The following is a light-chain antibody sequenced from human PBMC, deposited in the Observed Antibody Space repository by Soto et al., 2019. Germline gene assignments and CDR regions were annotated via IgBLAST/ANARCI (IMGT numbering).Light chain of an antibody. J-gene: IGLJ2*01. V-gene: IGLV2-14*01. CDR3: SSYRSGDSVV. CDR1: SSDVGGYNY. Sequence: SALTQPASVSGSPGQSITISCTGTSSDVGGYNYVSWYQQYPGKAPKLMIYDVSNRPSGVSNRFSGSKSGNTASLTISGVQAEDEADYYCSSYRSGDSVVFGGGTKLTVL. CDR2: DVS.